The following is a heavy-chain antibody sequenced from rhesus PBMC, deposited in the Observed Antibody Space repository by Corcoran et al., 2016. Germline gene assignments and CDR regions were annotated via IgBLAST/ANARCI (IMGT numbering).Heavy chain of an antibody. J-gene: IGHJ4*01. CDR3: TRGDSSWSYYFDY. D-gene: IGHD6-13*01. CDR2: ISYTDKTI. Sequence: EVQLVESGGGLVQPGGSLRLSCAASGSTFSSYDMSWVRQAPGKGLEWVSYISYTDKTIYYADSVKGRFTISRDNAKNSLSLQMSSLRAEDTAVYYCTRGDSSWSYYFDYWGQGVLVTVSS. V-gene: IGHV3-136*01. CDR1: GSTFSSYD.